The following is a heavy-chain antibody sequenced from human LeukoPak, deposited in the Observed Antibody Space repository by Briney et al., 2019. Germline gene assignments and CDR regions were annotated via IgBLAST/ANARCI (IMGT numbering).Heavy chain of an antibody. CDR2: IRYDGSKK. CDR1: GFTFSSYG. Sequence: PGGSLRLSCAASGFTFSSYGMHWVRQAPGKGLEWVAFIRYDGSKKYYADSVKGRFTISRDNSKNTLYLQMNSLRAEDTAVYYCAKLPAGFGELLSRTYFDYWGQGTLVTVSS. V-gene: IGHV3-30*02. J-gene: IGHJ4*02. CDR3: AKLPAGFGELLSRTYFDY. D-gene: IGHD3-10*01.